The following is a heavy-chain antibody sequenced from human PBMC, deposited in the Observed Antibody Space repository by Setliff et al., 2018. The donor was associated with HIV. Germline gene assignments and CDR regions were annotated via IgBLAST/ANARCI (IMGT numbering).Heavy chain of an antibody. CDR3: ARGSTVPFTNSWYYSDY. J-gene: IGHJ4*01. Sequence: KPSETLSLTCAVYGASLSNCFGTWIRQPPGKGLEWIGEINQAGGTNYNPSLKSRVTISADTSKNQFSLRLTSVTAADSAVYFCARGSTVPFTNSWYYSDYWGRGSPVTVSS. CDR2: INQAGGT. V-gene: IGHV4-34*01. CDR1: GASLSNCF. D-gene: IGHD6-13*01.